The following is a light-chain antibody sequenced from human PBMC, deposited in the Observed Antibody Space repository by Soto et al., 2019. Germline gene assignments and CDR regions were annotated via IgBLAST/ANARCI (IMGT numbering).Light chain of an antibody. CDR1: SSDVGGYNY. Sequence: QSALTQPASVSGSPGQSITIPCTGTSSDVGGYNYVSWYQQHPGKAPKLMIYDVSNRPSGVSNRFSGSKSGNTASLTISGLQAEDEADYYCSSYTSSIPYVFGTGTKVTV. V-gene: IGLV2-14*01. CDR3: SSYTSSIPYV. CDR2: DVS. J-gene: IGLJ1*01.